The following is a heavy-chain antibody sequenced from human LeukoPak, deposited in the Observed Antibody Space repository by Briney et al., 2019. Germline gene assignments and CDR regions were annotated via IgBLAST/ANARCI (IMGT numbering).Heavy chain of an antibody. V-gene: IGHV1-8*03. CDR2: MNPNSGNT. CDR3: AGRHSSGYYYYAFDI. Sequence: ASVKVSCKASGYTFTSYDINWVRQATGQGLEWMGWMNPNSGNTGYAQKFQGRVTITRNTSISTAYMELSSLRSEDTAVYYCAGRHSSGYYYYAFDIWGQGTMVTVSS. D-gene: IGHD3-22*01. CDR1: GYTFTSYD. J-gene: IGHJ3*02.